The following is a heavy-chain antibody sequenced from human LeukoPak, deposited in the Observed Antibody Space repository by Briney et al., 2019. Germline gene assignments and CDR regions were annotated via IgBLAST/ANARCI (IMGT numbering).Heavy chain of an antibody. CDR2: ISSSSSYI. D-gene: IGHD5-12*01. CDR3: ARDPGYSGYDPDPG. CDR1: GFTFSSYS. V-gene: IGHV3-21*01. J-gene: IGHJ3*01. Sequence: PGGSLRLSCAASGFTFSSYSMNWVRQAPGKGLEWVSSISSSSSYIYYADSVKGRFTISRDNAKNSLYLQMNSLRAEDTAVYYCARDPGYSGYDPDPGWGQGTMVTASS.